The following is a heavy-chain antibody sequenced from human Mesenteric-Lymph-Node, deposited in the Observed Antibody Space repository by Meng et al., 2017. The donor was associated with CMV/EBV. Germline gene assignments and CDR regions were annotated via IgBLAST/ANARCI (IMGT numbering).Heavy chain of an antibody. J-gene: IGHJ4*02. CDR1: GGSISSYY. Sequence: QVQLQESGPGLVKPSETLSLTYTVSGGSISSYYWSWIRQPPGKGLEWIGEINHSGVPNHNPSLKSRVTISLDRSKNQFSLKLSSVAAEDTAVYYCARGSDIPVNNYWGQGTPVTVSS. V-gene: IGHV4-59*12. D-gene: IGHD2-15*01. CDR2: INHSGVP. CDR3: ARGSDIPVNNY.